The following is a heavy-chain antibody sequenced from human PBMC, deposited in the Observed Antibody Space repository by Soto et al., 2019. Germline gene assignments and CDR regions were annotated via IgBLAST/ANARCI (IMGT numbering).Heavy chain of an antibody. CDR1: GFTFTTYW. Sequence: EVQLVESGGGLVQPGGSLRLSCAASGFTFTTYWMHWVRQAPGKGLEWVSRINSQGRNTNYADSVKGRFTFTRDNAKNTVYLEMNSLRVDDTAVYYCAREAYSYGYFDYWGQGAVVTVPS. D-gene: IGHD5-18*01. V-gene: IGHV3-74*01. CDR3: AREAYSYGYFDY. J-gene: IGHJ4*02. CDR2: INSQGRNT.